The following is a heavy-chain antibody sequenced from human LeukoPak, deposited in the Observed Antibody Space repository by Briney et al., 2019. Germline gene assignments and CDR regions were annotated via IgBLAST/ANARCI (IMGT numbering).Heavy chain of an antibody. CDR2: IKGDGIST. Sequence: RPGGSLRLSCAASGFTFSSNWMHWVRHAPGQGLVWVSRIKGDGISTNYADSVKGRFTISRDIAKNTLYLQMNSLRAEDTGVYYCAKDHYWSIDYWGRGTLVTVSS. D-gene: IGHD3-3*01. J-gene: IGHJ4*02. CDR1: GFTFSSNW. V-gene: IGHV3-74*01. CDR3: AKDHYWSIDY.